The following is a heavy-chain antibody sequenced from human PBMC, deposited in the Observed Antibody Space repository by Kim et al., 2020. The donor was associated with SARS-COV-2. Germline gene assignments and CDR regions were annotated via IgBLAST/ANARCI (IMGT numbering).Heavy chain of an antibody. CDR3: ARDQLLWFGELLNNWFDP. V-gene: IGHV1-18*01. CDR2: ISAYNGNT. D-gene: IGHD3-10*01. J-gene: IGHJ5*02. CDR1: GYTFTSYG. Sequence: ASVKVSCKASGYTFTSYGISWVRQAPGQGLEWMGWISAYNGNTNYAQKLQGRVTMTTDTSTSTAYMELRSLRSDDTAVYYCARDQLLWFGELLNNWFDPWGQGTLVTVSS.